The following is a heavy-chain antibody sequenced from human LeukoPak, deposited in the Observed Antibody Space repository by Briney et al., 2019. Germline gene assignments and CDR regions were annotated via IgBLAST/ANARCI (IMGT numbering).Heavy chain of an antibody. CDR1: GFTFRNYA. D-gene: IGHD2-15*01. J-gene: IGHJ3*02. Sequence: GGSLRLSCAPSGFTFRNYAMSWVRQAPGKGLEWVSAISGSGGSTYYADSVKGRFTISRDNSKNTLYLQMNSMRAEDTAVYYCAKDLVVSLSGAFDIWGQGTMVTVSS. CDR2: ISGSGGST. V-gene: IGHV3-23*01. CDR3: AKDLVVSLSGAFDI.